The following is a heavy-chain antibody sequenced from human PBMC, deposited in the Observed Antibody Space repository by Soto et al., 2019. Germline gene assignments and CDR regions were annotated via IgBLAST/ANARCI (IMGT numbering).Heavy chain of an antibody. D-gene: IGHD5-12*01. J-gene: IGHJ6*02. CDR3: ARAGGYNYVHGMDV. CDR2: IDRSSGGT. Sequence: GASVKVSCKASGYTFTDYHMHWVRQAPGRGLEWMGWIDRSSGGTNYAQRFQGRVTMTRDTSISTAYMELSMLRSDDTAVYYCARAGGYNYVHGMDVWGQGTTVTVSS. V-gene: IGHV1-2*02. CDR1: GYTFTDYH.